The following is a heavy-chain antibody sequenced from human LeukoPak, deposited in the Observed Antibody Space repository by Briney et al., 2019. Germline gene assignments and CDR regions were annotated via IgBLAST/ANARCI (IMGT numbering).Heavy chain of an antibody. CDR1: GLTFSIYA. CDR3: ARRNIAAAALDY. V-gene: IGHV3-23*01. Sequence: GGSLRLSCAPSGLTFSIYAMRWVRQAPGKGLEWVSAISGSGGSTYYADSVKGRFTISRDNSKNTLYLQMNSLRAEDTAVYYCARRNIAAAALDYWGQGTLVTVSS. D-gene: IGHD6-13*01. J-gene: IGHJ4*02. CDR2: ISGSGGST.